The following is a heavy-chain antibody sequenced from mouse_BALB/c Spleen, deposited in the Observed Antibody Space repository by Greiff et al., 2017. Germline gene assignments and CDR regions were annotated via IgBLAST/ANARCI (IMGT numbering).Heavy chain of an antibody. CDR2: INPCTGYT. CDR1: GYTFTSYW. CDR3: ARVYYGSSYGFDY. D-gene: IGHD1-1*01. V-gene: IGHV1-7*01. J-gene: IGHJ2*01. Sequence: VQLQQPGAELVKPGASVKMSCKASGYTFTSYWMHWVKQRPGQGLEWIGYINPCTGYTEYNQKFKDKATLTADKSSSTAYMHLSSMTSEDSAVYYCARVYYGSSYGFDYWGQGTTLTVSS.